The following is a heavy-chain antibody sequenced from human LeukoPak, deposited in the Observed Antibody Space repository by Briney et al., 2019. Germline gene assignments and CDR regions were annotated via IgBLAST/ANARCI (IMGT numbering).Heavy chain of an antibody. CDR3: ARVVATTTLDY. CDR1: GGSISSGGYY. CDR2: MHHSGPT. Sequence: SETLSLTCTVSGGSISSGGYYWNWIRQHPGKGLEWIGYMHHSGPTYYNPSLKSRVTISVDTSKNQFSLKLNSVTAADTAVYYCARVVATTTLDYWGQGTLVTVSS. D-gene: IGHD5-12*01. V-gene: IGHV4-31*03. J-gene: IGHJ4*02.